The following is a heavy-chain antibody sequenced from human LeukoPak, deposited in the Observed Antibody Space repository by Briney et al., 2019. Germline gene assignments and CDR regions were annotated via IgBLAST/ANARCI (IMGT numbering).Heavy chain of an antibody. J-gene: IGHJ6*03. Sequence: ASVKVSCKASGYTFTSYGISWVRQAPGQGLEWMGWISAYNGNTNYAQKLQGRVTMTTDTSTSKAYMELRSLRSDDTAVYYCARGPSSSWSYYYYYYYMDVWGKGTTVTVSS. CDR2: ISAYNGNT. D-gene: IGHD6-13*01. V-gene: IGHV1-18*01. CDR3: ARGPSSSWSYYYYYYYMDV. CDR1: GYTFTSYG.